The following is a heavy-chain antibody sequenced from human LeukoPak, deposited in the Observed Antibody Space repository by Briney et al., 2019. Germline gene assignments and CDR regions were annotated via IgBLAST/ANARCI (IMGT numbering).Heavy chain of an antibody. V-gene: IGHV3-33*01. CDR3: ARWEHGDYSIAFDI. CDR2: IWYDGSYK. Sequence: GKSLRLSCAASGFSFSNSGMHWVRQAPGKGLEWVAIIWYDGSYKYYADSVKGRFTISRDNSKNTLYLQMSSLRAEDTAVYYCARWEHGDYSIAFDIWGQGTMVTVSS. D-gene: IGHD4-17*01. J-gene: IGHJ3*02. CDR1: GFSFSNSG.